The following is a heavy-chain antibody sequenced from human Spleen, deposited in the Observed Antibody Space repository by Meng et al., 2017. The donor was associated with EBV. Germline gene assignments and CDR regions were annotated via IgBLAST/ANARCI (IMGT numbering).Heavy chain of an antibody. CDR2: ISYDDGSYK. J-gene: IGHJ4*02. CDR1: GLSFSRHA. CDR3: TRGGLFGELLFPGDY. Sequence: VGCGGGVVQPGTSLRPSCVASGLSFSRHAMHWVRQAPGKGLEWVALISYDDGSYKDYADSVTGRFTISRDNSQNTLYLQMDRVRSEDTAVYYCTRGGLFGELLFPGDYWGQGTLVTVSS. V-gene: IGHV3-30*04. D-gene: IGHD3-10*01.